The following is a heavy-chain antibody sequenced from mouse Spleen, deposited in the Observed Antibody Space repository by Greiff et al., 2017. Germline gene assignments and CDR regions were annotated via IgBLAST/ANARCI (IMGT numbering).Heavy chain of an antibody. CDR3: ARHWDYDAWFAY. Sequence: EVKLVESGGGLVKLGGSLKLSCAASGFTFSSYAMSWVRQTPEKRLEWVATISSGGGNTYYPDSVKGRFTISRDNAKNTLYLQMSSLKSEDTAMYYCARHWDYDAWFAYWGQGTLVTVSA. CDR2: ISSGGGNT. CDR1: GFTFSSYA. D-gene: IGHD2-4*01. J-gene: IGHJ3*01. V-gene: IGHV5-9*04.